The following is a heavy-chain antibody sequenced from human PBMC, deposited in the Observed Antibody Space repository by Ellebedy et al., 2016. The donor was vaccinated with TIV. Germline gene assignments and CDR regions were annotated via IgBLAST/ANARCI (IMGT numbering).Heavy chain of an antibody. CDR3: ASSGYSSGWYDY. CDR1: GFTFSSYG. J-gene: IGHJ4*02. D-gene: IGHD6-19*01. V-gene: IGHV3-33*01. CDR2: IWYDGSNK. Sequence: GESLKISXAASGFTFSSYGMHWVRQAPGKGLEWVAVIWYDGSNKYYADSVKGRFTISRDNSKNTLYLQMNSLRAEDTAVYYCASSGYSSGWYDYWGQGTLVTVSS.